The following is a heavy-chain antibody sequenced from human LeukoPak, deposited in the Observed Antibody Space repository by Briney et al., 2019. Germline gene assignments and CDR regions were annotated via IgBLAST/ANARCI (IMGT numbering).Heavy chain of an antibody. CDR1: GGSFSSHY. D-gene: IGHD6-19*01. V-gene: IGHV4-59*08. J-gene: IGHJ5*02. CDR3: ARRLVAGAYNWFDP. Sequence: PSETLSLTCTVSGGSFSSHYWSWIRQPPGKGLEWIGCIYDSGSTNYNPSLRSRVTISVDTSKNQFSLKLSSVTAADTAVYYCARRLVAGAYNWFDPWGQGTLVTVSS. CDR2: IYDSGST.